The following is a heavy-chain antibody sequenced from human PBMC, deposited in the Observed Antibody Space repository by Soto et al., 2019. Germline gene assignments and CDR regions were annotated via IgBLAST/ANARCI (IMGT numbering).Heavy chain of an antibody. Sequence: AXVKVSCKASGYTFTSYAMHWVRQAPGQSLEWMGWINAGNGNTKYSQKFQGRVTITRDTSASTAYMELSSLRSEDTAVYYCARDLRGGYSGYDYYMDVWGKGTTVTVSS. CDR2: INAGNGNT. CDR3: ARDLRGGYSGYDYYMDV. J-gene: IGHJ6*03. D-gene: IGHD5-12*01. CDR1: GYTFTSYA. V-gene: IGHV1-3*01.